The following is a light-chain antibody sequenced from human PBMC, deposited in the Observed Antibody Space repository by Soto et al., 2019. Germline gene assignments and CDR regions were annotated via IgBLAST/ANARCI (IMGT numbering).Light chain of an antibody. CDR2: DAS. CDR3: QQRSNWHPIT. Sequence: LTQSPATLSLSPGERATLSCRASQSVSSYLAWYQQKPGQAPRLLIYDASNRATGIPARFSGSGSGTDFTLTISSLEPEDFAIYYCQQRSNWHPITFGQGTRLEIK. J-gene: IGKJ5*01. V-gene: IGKV3-11*01. CDR1: QSVSSY.